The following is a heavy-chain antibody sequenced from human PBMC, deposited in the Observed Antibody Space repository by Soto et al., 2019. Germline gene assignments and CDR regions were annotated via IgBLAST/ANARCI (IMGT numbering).Heavy chain of an antibody. V-gene: IGHV4-4*02. Sequence: SSETLSLTCVVSGDSLISDNWWSWVRQPPGKGLEWIGDIYHTGSTNYNPSLKSRVTISQDKSKNHFSLKMSSVTAADTAVYYCARDRWDGTAMAYYLDYWGQGALVTVSS. CDR3: ARDRWDGTAMAYYLDY. CDR1: GDSLISDNW. CDR2: IYHTGST. J-gene: IGHJ4*02. D-gene: IGHD5-18*01.